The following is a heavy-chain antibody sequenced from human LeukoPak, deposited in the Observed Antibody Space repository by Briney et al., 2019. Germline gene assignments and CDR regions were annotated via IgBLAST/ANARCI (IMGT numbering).Heavy chain of an antibody. Sequence: GGSLRLSCATSGFNFHRYTIHWVRQAPGKGLEWVSLAGWAGGTTYYSDSVRGRFTISRDNAKNSLYLQMNSLRAEDTAVYYCARAPHDYSDYFDYWGQGTLVTVSS. J-gene: IGHJ4*02. D-gene: IGHD4-11*01. CDR3: ARAPHDYSDYFDY. V-gene: IGHV3-43*01. CDR1: GFNFHRYT. CDR2: AGWAGGTT.